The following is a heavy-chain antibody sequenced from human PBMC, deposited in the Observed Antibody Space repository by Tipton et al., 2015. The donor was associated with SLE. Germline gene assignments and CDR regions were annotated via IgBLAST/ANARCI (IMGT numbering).Heavy chain of an antibody. Sequence: TLSLTCTVSGGSVSSSSKYWAWIRQPPGKGLGWIGSIYYTGTTTYYNSFLKSRVPMSVDTSKNQFSLRLTSVIAADTAVYYCARHPDVATMLVDVWGQGTTVTVSS. J-gene: IGHJ6*02. CDR1: GGSVSSSSKY. CDR2: IYYTGTTT. V-gene: IGHV4-39*07. CDR3: ARHPDVATMLVDV. D-gene: IGHD5-12*01.